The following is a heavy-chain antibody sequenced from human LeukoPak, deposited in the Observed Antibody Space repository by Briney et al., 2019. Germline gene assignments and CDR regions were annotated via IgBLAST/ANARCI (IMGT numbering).Heavy chain of an antibody. CDR3: ARRHCSSTSCPNWFDP. J-gene: IGHJ5*02. V-gene: IGHV4-34*01. Sequence: SETLSLTCAVYGGSFSGYYWSWIRQPPGKGLEWIGGINHSGSTNYNPSLKSRVAISVDTSKNQFSLKLSSVTAADTAVYYCARRHCSSTSCPNWFDPWGEGTLVTVS. CDR2: INHSGST. D-gene: IGHD2-2*01. CDR1: GGSFSGYY.